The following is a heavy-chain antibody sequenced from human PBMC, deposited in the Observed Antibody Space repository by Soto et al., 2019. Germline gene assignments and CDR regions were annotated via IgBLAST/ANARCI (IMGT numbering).Heavy chain of an antibody. J-gene: IGHJ4*02. V-gene: IGHV3-30*18. CDR1: GSTFSSYG. CDR2: ISYDGSDK. D-gene: IGHD2-15*01. CDR3: AKDRGHCSGESCDYFEY. Sequence: QVQLVESGGGVVQPGRSLRLSCAVSGSTFSSYGMHWVRQAPGKGLEWVAVISYDGSDKYYADSVKGRFTISRDNSKTTLYLQMNSLRAEDTAVYYCAKDRGHCSGESCDYFEYWGQGTPVTVSS.